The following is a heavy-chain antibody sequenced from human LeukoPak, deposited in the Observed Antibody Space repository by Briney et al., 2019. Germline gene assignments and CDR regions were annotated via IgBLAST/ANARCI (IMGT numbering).Heavy chain of an antibody. CDR3: AKDKDSSSRNWFDP. V-gene: IGHV3-43*02. J-gene: IGHJ5*02. Sequence: GGSLGLSCAASGFTFDDYAMPWVRRAPGKGLEWVSLISGDGSSTYYADSVKGRFTISRDNSKNSLYLQMNSLRTEDTALYYCAKDKDSSSRNWFDPWGQGTLVTVSS. CDR2: ISGDGSST. CDR1: GFTFDDYA. D-gene: IGHD6-13*01.